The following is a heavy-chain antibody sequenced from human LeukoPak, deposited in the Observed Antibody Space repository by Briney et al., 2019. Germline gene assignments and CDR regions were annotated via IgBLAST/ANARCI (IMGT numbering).Heavy chain of an antibody. V-gene: IGHV3-30*02. Sequence: GGSLRLSCAASGFTFSTYGMHWVRQAPGKGLEWVAFIRYDGSNKYYADSVRGRFTISRDNSKSTLSLQMNSLRAEDTAIYYCATYRQVLLPFESWGQGTLVTVSS. CDR3: ATYRQVLLPFES. CDR1: GFTFSTYG. D-gene: IGHD5-18*01. CDR2: IRYDGSNK. J-gene: IGHJ4*02.